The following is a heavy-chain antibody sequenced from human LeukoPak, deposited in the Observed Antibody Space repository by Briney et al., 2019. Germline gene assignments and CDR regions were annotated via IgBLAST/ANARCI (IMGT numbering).Heavy chain of an antibody. CDR1: GGSISSGGYY. Sequence: PSQTLSLTCTVSGGSISSGGYYWSWIRQPPGKGLEWIGYIYHSGSTYYNPSLKSRVTISVDRSKNQFSLKLSSVTAADTAVYYCARVGYCSSTSCSDTDYWGQGTLVTVSS. CDR2: IYHSGST. CDR3: ARVGYCSSTSCSDTDY. J-gene: IGHJ4*02. D-gene: IGHD2-2*01. V-gene: IGHV4-30-2*01.